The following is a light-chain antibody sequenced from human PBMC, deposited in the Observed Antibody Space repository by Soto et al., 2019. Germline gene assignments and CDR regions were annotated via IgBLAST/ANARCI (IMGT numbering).Light chain of an antibody. V-gene: IGKV3-15*01. CDR1: QSVGTS. CDR3: HQYEKWTS. J-gene: IGKJ5*01. CDR2: GAS. Sequence: PGTPWVSPGESAILSCRASQSVGTSLAWYQQRPGQAPRLLIFGASTRATGIPGSFSGSGSGTEFTLTISSLQSEDFAFYYCHQYEKWTSFGQGTRLEIK.